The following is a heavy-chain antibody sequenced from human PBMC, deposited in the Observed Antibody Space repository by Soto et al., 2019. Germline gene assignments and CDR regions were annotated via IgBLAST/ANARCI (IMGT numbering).Heavy chain of an antibody. CDR2: IYYSGST. CDR1: GCSISSSY. Sequence: SETLSLTCTVSGCSISSSYCSWIRQPPGKGLEWIGYIYYSGSTNYNPSLKSRVTISVDTSKNQFSLKLSSVTAADTAVYYCARRWGRTFDYWGQGTLVTVS. D-gene: IGHD7-27*01. CDR3: ARRWGRTFDY. V-gene: IGHV4-59*08. J-gene: IGHJ4*02.